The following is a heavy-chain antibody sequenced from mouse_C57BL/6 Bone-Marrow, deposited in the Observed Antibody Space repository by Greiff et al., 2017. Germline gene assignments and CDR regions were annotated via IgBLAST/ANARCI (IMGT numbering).Heavy chain of an antibody. J-gene: IGHJ1*03. CDR3: AKEKGFPYWYFDV. V-gene: IGHV1-64*01. CDR2: IHPNSGST. CDR1: GYTFTSYW. Sequence: QVQLQQSGAELVKPGASVKLSCKASGYTFTSYWMHWVKQSPGQGLEWIGMIHPNSGSTNYNEKFKSKATLTVDKSSSTAYMQLSSLTSEDSAVYYCAKEKGFPYWYFDVWGTGTTVTVSS.